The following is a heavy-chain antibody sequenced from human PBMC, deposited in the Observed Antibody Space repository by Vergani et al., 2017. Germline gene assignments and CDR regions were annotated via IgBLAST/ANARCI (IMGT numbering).Heavy chain of an antibody. Sequence: EVQLVESGGGLVKPGGSLRLSCAASGFTFSSYSMNWVRQAPGKGLEWVSSISSSSSYINYADSVKGRFTISRDNAKNSLYLQMNSLRDEDTAVYYCASMCSSGWYHPPFDYWGQGTLVTVSS. CDR1: GFTFSSYS. D-gene: IGHD6-19*01. CDR2: ISSSSSYI. CDR3: ASMCSSGWYHPPFDY. J-gene: IGHJ4*02. V-gene: IGHV3-21*01.